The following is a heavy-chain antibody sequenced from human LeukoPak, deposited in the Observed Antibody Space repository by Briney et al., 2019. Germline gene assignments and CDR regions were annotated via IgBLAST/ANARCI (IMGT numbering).Heavy chain of an antibody. Sequence: ASVKVSCKASGYSFSTHWMHWVRQAPGQGLEWMGIINPRGGFTSYAQKFQGRVTMTRDTSISTAYMELSRLRSDDTAVYYCARVRVHYGDYPLEGAFDIWGQGTMVTVSS. V-gene: IGHV1-46*01. CDR2: INPRGGFT. J-gene: IGHJ3*02. CDR3: ARVRVHYGDYPLEGAFDI. D-gene: IGHD4-17*01. CDR1: GYSFSTHW.